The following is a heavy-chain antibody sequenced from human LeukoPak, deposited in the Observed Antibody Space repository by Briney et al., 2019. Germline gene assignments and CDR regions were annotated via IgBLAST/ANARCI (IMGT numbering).Heavy chain of an antibody. D-gene: IGHD2-15*01. CDR3: ARALRYCSGGSCYSHLDAFDI. Sequence: GESLKISCKGSGYSFTSYWIGWVRQMPGKGLEWMGIIDPGDSDTRYSPSFQGQVTISADKSVSTAYLQWSSLKASDTAMYYCARALRYCSGGSCYSHLDAFDIWGQGTMVTVSS. J-gene: IGHJ3*02. CDR1: GYSFTSYW. V-gene: IGHV5-51*01. CDR2: IDPGDSDT.